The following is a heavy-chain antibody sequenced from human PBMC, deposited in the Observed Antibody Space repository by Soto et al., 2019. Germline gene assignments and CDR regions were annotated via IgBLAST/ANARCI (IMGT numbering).Heavy chain of an antibody. Sequence: QVQLVQSGAEVKKPGSSVKVSCKASGGTFSSYAISWVRQAPGQGLEWMGGIIPIFGTANYAQKFQGRVTITADESTSTAHMELSSLRSEDTAVYYCARDRFSSSWYSGFDYWGQGTLVTVSS. J-gene: IGHJ4*02. CDR3: ARDRFSSSWYSGFDY. D-gene: IGHD6-13*01. V-gene: IGHV1-69*01. CDR2: IIPIFGTA. CDR1: GGTFSSYA.